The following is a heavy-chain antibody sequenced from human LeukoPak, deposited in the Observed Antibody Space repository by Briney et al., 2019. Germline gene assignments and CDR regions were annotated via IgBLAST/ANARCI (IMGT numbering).Heavy chain of an antibody. D-gene: IGHD5-18*01. CDR3: AWSQNVDTTMAFDY. CDR1: GGSFSGYY. V-gene: IGHV4-34*01. J-gene: IGHJ4*02. Sequence: SETLSLTCAVFGGSFSGYYWSWIRQPPGQGLEWSGEVNHSGNTNYNPSLKSRVTISLDTSKNQFSLKLSSVTAADTAVYYCAWSQNVDTTMAFDYWGQGTLVTVSS. CDR2: VNHSGNT.